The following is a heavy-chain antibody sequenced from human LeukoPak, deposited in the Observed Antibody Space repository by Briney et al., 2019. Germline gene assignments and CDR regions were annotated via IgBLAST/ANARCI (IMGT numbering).Heavy chain of an antibody. Sequence: ASVKVPCKASGGTLSSYAISWVRQAPGQGLEWMGGIIPFFATANYAQKFQGRVTITADESTSTAYMELSSLRFEDTAVYYCARDPEGYCSGGNCYSFWFDPWGQGTLVSVST. CDR1: GGTLSSYA. CDR3: ARDPEGYCSGGNCYSFWFDP. D-gene: IGHD2-15*01. J-gene: IGHJ5*02. CDR2: IIPFFATA. V-gene: IGHV1-69*13.